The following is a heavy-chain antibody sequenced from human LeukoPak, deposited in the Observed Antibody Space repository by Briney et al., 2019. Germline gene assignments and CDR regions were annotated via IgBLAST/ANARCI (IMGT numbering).Heavy chain of an antibody. Sequence: PSETLSLTCTVSGGSISSYYWSWIRQPPGKGLEWIGYIYYSGSTNYNPSLKSRVTISVDTSKNQFSLKLSSETAADTAVYYCARDPDYYDSSGWPLGFDYWGQGTLVTVSS. V-gene: IGHV4-59*01. CDR2: IYYSGST. D-gene: IGHD3-22*01. CDR1: GGSISSYY. CDR3: ARDPDYYDSSGWPLGFDY. J-gene: IGHJ4*02.